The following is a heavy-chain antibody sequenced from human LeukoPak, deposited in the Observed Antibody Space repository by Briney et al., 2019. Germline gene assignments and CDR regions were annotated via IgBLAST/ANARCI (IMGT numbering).Heavy chain of an antibody. J-gene: IGHJ4*02. CDR2: IYYSGRT. V-gene: IGHV4-59*12. D-gene: IGHD5-24*01. CDR3: ARKRDGYNPFDN. Sequence: SETLSLTCTVSGGSISSYYWSWIRQPPGKGLEWIGYIYYSGRTYYNPSLESRGTMSVDTSKYQFSLKLSSVTALDTAVYYCARKRDGYNPFDNWGQGTLVTVSS. CDR1: GGSISSYY.